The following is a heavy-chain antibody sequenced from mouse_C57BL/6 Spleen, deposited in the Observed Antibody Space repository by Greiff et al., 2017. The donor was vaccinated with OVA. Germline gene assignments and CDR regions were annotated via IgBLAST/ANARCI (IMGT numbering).Heavy chain of an antibody. Sequence: EVQLVESGGGLVQPKGSLKLSCAASGFSFNTYAMNWVRQAPGKGLEWVARIRSKSNNYATYYADSVKDRFTISRDDSESMLYLQMNNLKTEDTAMYYCVRPSNYDAMDYWGQGTSVTVSS. CDR3: VRPSNYDAMDY. CDR2: IRSKSNNYAT. D-gene: IGHD2-5*01. J-gene: IGHJ4*01. CDR1: GFSFNTYA. V-gene: IGHV10-1*01.